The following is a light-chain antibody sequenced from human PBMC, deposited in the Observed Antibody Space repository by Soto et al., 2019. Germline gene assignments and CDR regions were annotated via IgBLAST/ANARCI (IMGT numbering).Light chain of an antibody. CDR3: QQRSNWPWT. J-gene: IGKJ1*01. Sequence: EIVLTQSPATLSLSPGERATLSCRASQSVSSYLAWYQQKPGQAPRLLIYDASNRATGIPAGFSGSGSGTDFTLPISSLEPEDFAVYYCQQRSNWPWTFGQGTKVEIK. CDR2: DAS. V-gene: IGKV3-11*01. CDR1: QSVSSY.